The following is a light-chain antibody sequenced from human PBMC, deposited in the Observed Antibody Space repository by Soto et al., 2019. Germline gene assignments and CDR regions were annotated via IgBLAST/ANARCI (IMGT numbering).Light chain of an antibody. CDR1: SSDVGGHNY. V-gene: IGLV2-8*01. Sequence: QSGLTQPPSASGSPGQSVTISCTGTSSDVGGHNYVSWYQQHPGKAPKLIIYDVNKRPSGVPDRFSGSKSGNTASLTVSGLQAEDEADYYCNSYAGTKNLVFGGGTKVTVL. J-gene: IGLJ2*01. CDR2: DVN. CDR3: NSYAGTKNLV.